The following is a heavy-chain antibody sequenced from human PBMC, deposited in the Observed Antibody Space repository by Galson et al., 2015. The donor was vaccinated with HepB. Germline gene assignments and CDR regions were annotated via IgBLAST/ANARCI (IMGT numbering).Heavy chain of an antibody. CDR2: ISGSGGST. J-gene: IGHJ4*02. CDR3: AKTLLWELQRGGNFFDY. Sequence: SLRLSCAASGFTFSSYAMNWVRQAPGKGLEWVSGISGSGGSTYYADSVKGRFTISRDNSKNTLYLQMNSLRAEDTAVYYCAKTLLWELQRGGNFFDYWGQGTLVTVSS. D-gene: IGHD1-26*01. V-gene: IGHV3-23*01. CDR1: GFTFSSYA.